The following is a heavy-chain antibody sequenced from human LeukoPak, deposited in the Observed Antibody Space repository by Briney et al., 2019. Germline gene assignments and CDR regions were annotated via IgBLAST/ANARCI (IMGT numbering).Heavy chain of an antibody. CDR2: IYHSGST. Sequence: SETLSPTCTVSGGSISSYYWNWIRQPPGKGLEWIGYIYHSGSTNYNPSLKSRVTISVDTSKNQFSLKMSSVTAADTAVYYCARDHTFDIWGQGTMVTVSS. J-gene: IGHJ3*02. CDR1: GGSISSYY. CDR3: ARDHTFDI. V-gene: IGHV4-59*01.